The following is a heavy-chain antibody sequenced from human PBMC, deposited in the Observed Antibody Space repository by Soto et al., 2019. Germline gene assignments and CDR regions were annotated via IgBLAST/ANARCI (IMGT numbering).Heavy chain of an antibody. Sequence: SETLSLTCTVSGGSISSSSYYWGWIRQPPGKGLEWIGSIYYSGSTYYNPSLKSRVTISVDTSKNQFSLKLSSVTAADTAVYYCARPERGYYYGMDVWGQGTTVTVSS. J-gene: IGHJ6*02. CDR2: IYYSGST. V-gene: IGHV4-39*01. CDR3: ARPERGYYYGMDV. CDR1: GGSISSSSYY.